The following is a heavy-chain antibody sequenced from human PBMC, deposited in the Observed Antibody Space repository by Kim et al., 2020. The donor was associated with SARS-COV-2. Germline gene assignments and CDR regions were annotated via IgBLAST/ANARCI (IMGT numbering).Heavy chain of an antibody. J-gene: IGHJ6*02. D-gene: IGHD2-21*01. CDR2: INSSGIGT. V-gene: IGHV3-23*05. CDR1: GFTFSIYA. Sequence: GGSLRLSCETSGFTFSIYAMGWVRQAPGSGLEWISAINSSGIGTYYADSVKGRFAISRDNSKSTLYLQMNSLRVEDTAVYYCANLGYCGTTTCSPVNYRYFSGTDVWGQGTTVTVSS. CDR3: ANLGYCGTTTCSPVNYRYFSGTDV.